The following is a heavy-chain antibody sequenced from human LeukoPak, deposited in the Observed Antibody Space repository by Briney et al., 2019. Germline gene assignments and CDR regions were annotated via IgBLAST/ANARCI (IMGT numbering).Heavy chain of an antibody. Sequence: ASVKVSCKASGYTFTSYDINWVRQATGQGLEWMGWMNPNSGNTGYAQKFQGRVTMTRNTSISTAYMELSSLRSEDTAVYYCARGLLYSGSYPPEYWGQGTLVTVSS. D-gene: IGHD1-26*01. CDR2: MNPNSGNT. V-gene: IGHV1-8*01. CDR3: ARGLLYSGSYPPEY. CDR1: GYTFTSYD. J-gene: IGHJ4*02.